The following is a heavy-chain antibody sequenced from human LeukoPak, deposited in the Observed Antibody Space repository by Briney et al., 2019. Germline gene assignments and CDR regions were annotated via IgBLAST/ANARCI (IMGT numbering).Heavy chain of an antibody. CDR3: ARDKHIWLLWGPFDY. D-gene: IGHD3-16*01. Sequence: SETLSLTCTVSGGSISSSSYYWGWIRQPPGTGLEWIGSIYYSGSTYYNPSLKSRVTMSVDTSKNQFSLKLSSVTAADTAVYYCARDKHIWLLWGPFDYWGQGTLVTVSS. J-gene: IGHJ4*02. CDR2: IYYSGST. CDR1: GGSISSSSYY. V-gene: IGHV4-39*07.